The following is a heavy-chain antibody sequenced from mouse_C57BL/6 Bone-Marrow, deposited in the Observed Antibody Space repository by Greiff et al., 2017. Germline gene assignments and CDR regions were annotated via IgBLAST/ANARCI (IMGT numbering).Heavy chain of an antibody. CDR1: GYTFTDYE. CDR2: IDPATGGT. D-gene: IGHD1-1*01. J-gene: IGHJ3*01. V-gene: IGHV1-15*01. Sequence: QVHVKQSGAELVRPGASVTLSCKASGYTFTDYEMHWVKQTPVHGLEWIGAIDPATGGTAYNQKLKGKAILTADKSSSTAYMELRSLTSEDSAVYYCTRALYYYGSSAWFAYWGQGTLVTVSA. CDR3: TRALYYYGSSAWFAY.